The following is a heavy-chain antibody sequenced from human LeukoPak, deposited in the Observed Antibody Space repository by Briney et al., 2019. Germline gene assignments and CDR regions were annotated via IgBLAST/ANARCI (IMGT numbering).Heavy chain of an antibody. V-gene: IGHV4-34*01. Sequence: SETLSLTCAVYGGSFSGYYWSWIRQPPGKGLEWIGEINHSGSTNYNPSLKGRVTISVDTSKNQFSLKLSSVTAADTAVYYCAAGYSYSLAFDIWGQGTMVTVSS. CDR1: GGSFSGYY. J-gene: IGHJ3*02. CDR2: INHSGST. CDR3: AAGYSYSLAFDI. D-gene: IGHD5-18*01.